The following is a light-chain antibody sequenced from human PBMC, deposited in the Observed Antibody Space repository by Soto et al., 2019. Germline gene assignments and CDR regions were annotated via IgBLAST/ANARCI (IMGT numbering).Light chain of an antibody. CDR2: EVS. CDR1: SSDVGGYNY. Sequence: QSVLTQPASVSGSPGQSITISCTGTSSDVGGYNYVSWYQHHPGKAPKVMIYEVSMRPSGVPDRFSGSKSGNTASLTVSGLQAEDEADYYCSSYAGSDAWVFGGGTKLTVL. CDR3: SSYAGSDAWV. V-gene: IGLV2-8*01. J-gene: IGLJ3*02.